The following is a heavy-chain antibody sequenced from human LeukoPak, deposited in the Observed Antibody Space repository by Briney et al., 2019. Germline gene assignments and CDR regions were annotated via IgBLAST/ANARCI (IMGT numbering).Heavy chain of an antibody. CDR2: IRYDGSNK. CDR1: GFTFSSYG. Sequence: GGSLRLSCAASGFTFSSYGMNWVRQAPGKGLEWVAFIRYDGSNKYYADSVKGRFTITRDNSKNTLYLQMNSLRGEDTAVYYCAKEWNIVSYYMEVWGKGTTVTVSS. V-gene: IGHV3-30*02. D-gene: IGHD2/OR15-2a*01. J-gene: IGHJ6*03. CDR3: AKEWNIVSYYMEV.